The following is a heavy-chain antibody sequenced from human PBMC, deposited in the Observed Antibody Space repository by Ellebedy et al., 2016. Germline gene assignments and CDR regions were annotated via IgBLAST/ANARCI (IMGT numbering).Heavy chain of an antibody. Sequence: GGSLRLXXAASGFNVSSNDMSWVRQRPGKGLECVSVINSGGATYYADSVEGRFTISRDNPKKTLYLQMSGLGADDTAVYYCVTRHNVAFDIWGQGTTVTVS. J-gene: IGHJ3*02. CDR2: INSGGAT. D-gene: IGHD1-1*01. CDR1: GFNVSSND. CDR3: VTRHNVAFDI. V-gene: IGHV3-53*01.